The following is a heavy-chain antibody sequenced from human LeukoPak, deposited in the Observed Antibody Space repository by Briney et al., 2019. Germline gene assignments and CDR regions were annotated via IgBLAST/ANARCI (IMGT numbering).Heavy chain of an antibody. V-gene: IGHV3-30*18. D-gene: IGHD5-18*01. CDR1: GFTFSSYG. CDR2: ISYDGSNK. Sequence: GGSLRLSCAASGFTFSSYGMHWVRQAPGKGLEWVAVISYDGSNKYYADSVKGRFTISRDNSKNTLYLQVNSLRAEDTAVYYCAKEGLGYSYAPPDYWGQGTLVTVSS. J-gene: IGHJ4*02. CDR3: AKEGLGYSYAPPDY.